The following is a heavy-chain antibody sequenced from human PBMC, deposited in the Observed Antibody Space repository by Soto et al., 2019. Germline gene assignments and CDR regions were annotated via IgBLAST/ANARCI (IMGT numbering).Heavy chain of an antibody. V-gene: IGHV3-53*01. CDR2: SFSGGAA. CDR3: AKSGFGD. J-gene: IGHJ4*02. Sequence: GGSLRLSCVASGFSVSTGHMIWVRQAPGKGLEWVSISFSGGAAYYAASVEGRFSVSRDNSKDTLYLQMNSLRVGDTAVYYCAKSGFGDWGQGTLVTVSS. CDR1: GFSVSTGH. D-gene: IGHD3-3*01.